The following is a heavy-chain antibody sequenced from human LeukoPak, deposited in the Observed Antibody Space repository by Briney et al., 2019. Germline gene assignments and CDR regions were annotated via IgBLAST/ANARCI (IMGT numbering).Heavy chain of an antibody. CDR3: ARDADEYCSSTTCRGGSFDI. Sequence: PGGSLRLSCAASGFTFRSYWMHWVRQAPGKGLVWVSRINSDGSSTNYADSVKGRFTISRDNAKNTLYLQMNSLRAEDTAVYYCARDADEYCSSTTCRGGSFDIWGQGTMVTVSS. CDR2: INSDGSST. D-gene: IGHD2-2*01. CDR1: GFTFRSYW. J-gene: IGHJ3*02. V-gene: IGHV3-74*01.